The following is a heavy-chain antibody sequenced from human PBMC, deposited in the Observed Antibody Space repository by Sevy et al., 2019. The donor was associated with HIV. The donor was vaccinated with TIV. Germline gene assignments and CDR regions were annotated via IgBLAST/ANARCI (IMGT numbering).Heavy chain of an antibody. Sequence: GGSLRLSCAGSGFTFSNYWMSWVRQAPGKGLEWVANIKRDGSGKDYVACVKGRFTISRDNAKTLLYLQMNSLRVEDTAVYYCARDCSSASCLWGMDVWGQGTMVTVSS. D-gene: IGHD2-2*01. CDR2: IKRDGSGK. CDR3: ARDCSSASCLWGMDV. J-gene: IGHJ6*02. CDR1: GFTFSNYW. V-gene: IGHV3-7*03.